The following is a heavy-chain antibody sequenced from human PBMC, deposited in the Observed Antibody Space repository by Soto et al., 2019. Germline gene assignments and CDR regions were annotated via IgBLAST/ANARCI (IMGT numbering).Heavy chain of an antibody. CDR1: GFTFSSYA. D-gene: IGHD1-1*01. Sequence: VQLVECGGGVVQPGWSLRLSCAASGFTFSSYAMHWVRQAPGKGLEWVAVISYDGSNKYYADSVKGRFTISRDNSKNTLYLQMNSLRTEDTAVYYCARDRLEDYYYYGMDVWGQGTTVTVSS. CDR3: ARDRLEDYYYYGMDV. CDR2: ISYDGSNK. J-gene: IGHJ6*02. V-gene: IGHV3-30-3*01.